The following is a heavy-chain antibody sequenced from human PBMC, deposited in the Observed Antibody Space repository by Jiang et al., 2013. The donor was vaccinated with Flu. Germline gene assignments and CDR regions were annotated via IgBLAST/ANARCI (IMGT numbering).Heavy chain of an antibody. CDR2: ISYDGSNK. V-gene: IGHV3-30*04. CDR3: ARDTPEYYDFWSGYPNGVDY. J-gene: IGHJ4*02. D-gene: IGHD3-3*01. CDR1: GFTFSSYA. Sequence: LVESGGGVVQPGRSLRLSCAASGFTFSSYAMHWVRQAPGKGLEWVAVISYDGSNKYYADSVKGRFTISRDNSKNTLYLQMNSLRAEDTAVYYCARDTPEYYDFWSGYPNGVDYWGQGTLVTVSS.